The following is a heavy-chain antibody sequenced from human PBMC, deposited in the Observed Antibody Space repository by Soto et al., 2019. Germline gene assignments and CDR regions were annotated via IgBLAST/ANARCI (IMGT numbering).Heavy chain of an antibody. Sequence: EVHLVASGGGLVKPGGSLRLTCAASGFIFSDYTMNWVRQAPGKGLEWVSSISRGSDYIFYADTVKGRFTISRDNARNSLYLQMTSLRAEDTAVYYCAKDSGCVNNACAYDPWGQGTLVTVSS. V-gene: IGHV3-21*01. CDR1: GFIFSDYT. J-gene: IGHJ5*02. D-gene: IGHD1-20*01. CDR2: ISRGSDYI. CDR3: AKDSGCVNNACAYDP.